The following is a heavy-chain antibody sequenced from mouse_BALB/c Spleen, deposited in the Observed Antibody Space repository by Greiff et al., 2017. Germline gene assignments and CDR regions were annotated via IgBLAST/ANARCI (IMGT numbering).Heavy chain of an antibody. J-gene: IGHJ4*01. V-gene: IGHV2-6-7*01. D-gene: IGHD1-1*01. CDR2: IWGDGST. CDR3: AREGPVVEGYAMDY. Sequence: VMLVESGPGLVAPSQSLSITCTVSGFSLTGYGVNWVRQPPGKGLEWLGMIWGDGSTDYNSALKSRLSISKDNSKSQVFLKMNSLQTDDTARYYCAREGPVVEGYAMDYWGQGTSVTVSS. CDR1: GFSLTGYG.